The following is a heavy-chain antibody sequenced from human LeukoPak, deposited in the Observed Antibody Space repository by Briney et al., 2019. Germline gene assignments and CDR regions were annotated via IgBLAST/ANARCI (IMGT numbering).Heavy chain of an antibody. CDR3: ARGSPLRTVDY. J-gene: IGHJ4*02. D-gene: IGHD3-16*01. Sequence: SETLSLTCTVSGGSISSSTYYWGWIRQPPEKGLEWIGSIYYSGSTYYNPSLKSRVIISVDTSKNQFSLKLSSVTAADTAVYYCARGSPLRTVDYWGQGTLVTVSS. V-gene: IGHV4-39*01. CDR1: GGSISSSTYY. CDR2: IYYSGST.